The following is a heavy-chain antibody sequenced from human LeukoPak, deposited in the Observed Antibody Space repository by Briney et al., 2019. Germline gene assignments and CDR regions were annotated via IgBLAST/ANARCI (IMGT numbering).Heavy chain of an antibody. J-gene: IGHJ4*02. V-gene: IGHV3-48*03. CDR1: GFTFSNYE. Sequence: GGSLRLSCAASGFTFSNYEMHWVRQAPGKGLEWLAYITSDSTIYQADSVKGRFTISRDNAKNSLYLQMNSLSAEDTAVYYCARDNFGWYARGGDYFDYWGQGTLVTVSS. D-gene: IGHD6-19*01. CDR3: ARDNFGWYARGGDYFDY. CDR2: ITSDSTI.